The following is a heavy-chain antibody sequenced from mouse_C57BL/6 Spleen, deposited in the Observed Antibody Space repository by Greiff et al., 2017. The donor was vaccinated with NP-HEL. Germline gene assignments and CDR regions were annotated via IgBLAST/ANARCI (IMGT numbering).Heavy chain of an antibody. CDR2: IYPGSGST. Sequence: QVHVKQSGAELVKPGASVKMSCKASGYTFTSYWITWVKQRPGQGLEWIGDIYPGSGSTNYNEKFKSKATLTVDTSSSTAYMQLSSLTSEDSAVYYCARSRYDGYSLVDYWGQGTTLTVSS. V-gene: IGHV1-55*01. J-gene: IGHJ2*01. CDR1: GYTFTSYW. D-gene: IGHD2-3*01. CDR3: ARSRYDGYSLVDY.